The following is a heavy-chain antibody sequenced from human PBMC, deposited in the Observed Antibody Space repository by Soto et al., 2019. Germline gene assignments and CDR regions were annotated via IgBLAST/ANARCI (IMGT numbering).Heavy chain of an antibody. CDR3: AKSLRYFDWSLDY. V-gene: IGHV3-23*01. J-gene: IGHJ4*02. CDR1: GFTFSSYA. D-gene: IGHD3-9*01. CDR2: ISAGGGST. Sequence: EVQLLESGGGLVQPGGSLRLSCGVSGFTFSSYAMSWVRQAPGKGLEWVSGISAGGGSTYYADSVKGRFTISRDNFKNTLYLQMQSLRVDDTAVYYCAKSLRYFDWSLDYWGQGTLVTVSS.